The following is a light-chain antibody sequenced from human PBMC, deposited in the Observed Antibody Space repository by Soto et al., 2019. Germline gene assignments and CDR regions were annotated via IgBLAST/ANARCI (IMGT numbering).Light chain of an antibody. V-gene: IGKV3-11*01. Sequence: EIVLTQSPATLSLSPGERATLSRRATQSVRSYLAWYQQKPGQAPRLLIYDASNRATGVPARFSGSGSGTDFTLTISSLEPEDFAVYYCQHRSNWPPVTFGPGTRLEI. CDR2: DAS. CDR3: QHRSNWPPVT. CDR1: QSVRSY. J-gene: IGKJ5*01.